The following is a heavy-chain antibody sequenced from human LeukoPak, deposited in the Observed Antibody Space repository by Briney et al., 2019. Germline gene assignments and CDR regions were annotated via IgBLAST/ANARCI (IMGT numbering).Heavy chain of an antibody. CDR3: ARGPLGSSGRVY. J-gene: IGHJ4*02. V-gene: IGHV4-34*01. Sequence: PSETLSLTCAVYGGSFSGYYWSWIRQPPGKGLEWIREINHSGSTNYNPSLKSRVTISVDTSKNQFSLKLSSVTAADTAVYYCARGPLGSSGRVYWGQGTLVTVSS. CDR2: INHSGST. CDR1: GGSFSGYY. D-gene: IGHD6-6*01.